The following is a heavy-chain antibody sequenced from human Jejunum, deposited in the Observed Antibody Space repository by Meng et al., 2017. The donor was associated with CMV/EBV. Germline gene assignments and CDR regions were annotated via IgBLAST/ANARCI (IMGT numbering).Heavy chain of an antibody. Sequence: GDSRRRNRYSWGWIRQPRGKGLEWIGSISYSGSTFYNPSLKSRVAMSVDTSKNQFSLRLSSVTAADTAVYYCARHQPHTTGTKRGFENWGQGNLVTSPQ. J-gene: IGHJ4*02. D-gene: IGHD4-17*01. CDR1: GDSRRRNRYS. CDR3: ARHQPHTTGTKRGFEN. V-gene: IGHV4-39*01. CDR2: ISYSGST.